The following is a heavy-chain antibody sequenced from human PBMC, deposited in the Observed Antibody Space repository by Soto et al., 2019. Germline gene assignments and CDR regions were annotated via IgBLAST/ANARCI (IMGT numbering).Heavy chain of an antibody. Sequence: SETLSLTCAVYGGSFSGYYWSWIRQPPGKGLEWIGEINHSGSTNYNPSLKTRVTISVDTSKNQFSLKLTSVTAADTSVYFCARVLGYCSGGSCYHYYHYMDVWGRGTTVTVSS. CDR2: INHSGST. D-gene: IGHD2-15*01. V-gene: IGHV4-34*01. CDR3: ARVLGYCSGGSCYHYYHYMDV. J-gene: IGHJ6*03. CDR1: GGSFSGYY.